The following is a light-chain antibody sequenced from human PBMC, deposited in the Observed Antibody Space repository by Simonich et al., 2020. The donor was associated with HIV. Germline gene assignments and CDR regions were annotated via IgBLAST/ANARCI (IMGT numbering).Light chain of an antibody. V-gene: IGKV1-39*01. CDR3: QQSYVTLLT. Sequence: DIQMTQSPSSLSASVGDRVTITCRASQSISSYLSWYQQKPGKAPNLLIYTASTLQSGVPSRFSGDGSGTDFTLTITSLQPEDFATYYCQQSYVTLLTFGGGTKVEIK. J-gene: IGKJ4*01. CDR2: TAS. CDR1: QSISSY.